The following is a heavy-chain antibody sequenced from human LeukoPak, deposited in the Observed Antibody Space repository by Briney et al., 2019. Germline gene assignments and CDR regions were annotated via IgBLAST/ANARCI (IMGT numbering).Heavy chain of an antibody. J-gene: IGHJ6*03. V-gene: IGHV1-2*02. D-gene: IGHD6-19*01. CDR1: GYTFTDYY. CDR3: ARWHSSGWFRGYYYYMDV. CDR2: INPSSGGT. Sequence: EASVKVSCKASGYTFTDYYMHWVRQAPGQGLEWMGWINPSSGGTNYAQKFQGRVTVTRDTSISTAYMELSRLRSDDTAVYYCARWHSSGWFRGYYYYMDVWGKGTTVTISS.